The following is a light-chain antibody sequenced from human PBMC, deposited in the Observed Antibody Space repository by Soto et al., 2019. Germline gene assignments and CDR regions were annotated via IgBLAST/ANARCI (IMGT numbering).Light chain of an antibody. CDR2: EAS. Sequence: EIMLSQSPATLSLSPGERATLSCRANQSVFSYLAWYQHKPGQAPRLLIYEASNRATGIPARFSGSGSGTDFTLTISSLEAEDFAVYYCQQRYNWPSITFGQGTRLEIK. CDR1: QSVFSY. V-gene: IGKV3-11*01. J-gene: IGKJ5*01. CDR3: QQRYNWPSIT.